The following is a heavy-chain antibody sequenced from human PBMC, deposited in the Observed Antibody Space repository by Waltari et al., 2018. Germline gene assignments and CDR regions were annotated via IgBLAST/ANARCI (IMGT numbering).Heavy chain of an antibody. Sequence: GSTNYNPSLKSRVTISVDTSKNQFSLKLSSVTAADTAVYYCARQGIVGARQVDYWGQGTLVTVSS. CDR3: ARQGIVGARQVDY. V-gene: IGHV4-59*08. CDR2: GST. D-gene: IGHD1-26*01. J-gene: IGHJ4*02.